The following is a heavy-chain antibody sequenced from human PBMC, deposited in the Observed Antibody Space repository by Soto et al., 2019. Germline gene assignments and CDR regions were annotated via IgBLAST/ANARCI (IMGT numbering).Heavy chain of an antibody. Sequence: QVQLVESGGGVVQPGSSLRLSCAASGFTFSSYGMHWVRQAPGKGLEWVAVIWYDGSNKYYADSVKGRFTISRDNSKNSLYLQMNSLRVEDTAVYYCARDRYSSGWYDLDYWGQGTLVTVSS. CDR3: ARDRYSSGWYDLDY. D-gene: IGHD6-19*01. J-gene: IGHJ4*02. V-gene: IGHV3-33*01. CDR2: IWYDGSNK. CDR1: GFTFSSYG.